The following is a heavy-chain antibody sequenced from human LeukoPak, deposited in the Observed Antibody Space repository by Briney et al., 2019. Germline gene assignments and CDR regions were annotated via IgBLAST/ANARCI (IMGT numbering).Heavy chain of an antibody. D-gene: IGHD4-11*01. Sequence: SETLSLTCTVSGGSVSSDDYYWSWIRQPPGKGLEWIGYIYYSGSTNYNPPLKSRVTISIDTSKNHFSLNLTSVTAADTAVYYCARGGLGGITAYSNYLFDYWGQGTLVTVSS. CDR2: IYYSGST. J-gene: IGHJ4*02. V-gene: IGHV4-61*03. CDR3: ARGGLGGITAYSNYLFDY. CDR1: GGSVSSDDYY.